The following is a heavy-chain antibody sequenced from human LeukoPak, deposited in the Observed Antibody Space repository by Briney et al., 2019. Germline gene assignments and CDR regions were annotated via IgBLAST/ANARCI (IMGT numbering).Heavy chain of an antibody. Sequence: PSETLPLTCTVSGGSISSYYWSWIRQPPGKGLEWIGYIYYSGSTNYNPSLKSRVTMSLDTSKNQFSLNLTSATAADTAVYYCARETNVRQLDPWGQGILVTVSS. CDR2: IYYSGST. CDR3: ARETNVRQLDP. D-gene: IGHD2-8*01. CDR1: GGSISSYY. V-gene: IGHV4-59*12. J-gene: IGHJ5*02.